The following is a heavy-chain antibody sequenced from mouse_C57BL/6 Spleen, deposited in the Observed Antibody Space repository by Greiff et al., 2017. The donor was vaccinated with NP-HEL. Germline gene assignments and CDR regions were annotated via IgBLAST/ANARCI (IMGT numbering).Heavy chain of an antibody. CDR1: GYTFTDYE. Sequence: QVQLQQSGAELVRPGASVTLSCKASGYTFTDYEMHWVKQTPVHGLEWIGAIDPETGGTAYNQKFKGKAILTAAKSSSTAYMQLRSLSSEDSAVYYCTSLYYYGSSYVSYWGQGTLVTVSA. CDR3: TSLYYYGSSYVSY. V-gene: IGHV1-15*01. J-gene: IGHJ3*01. CDR2: IDPETGGT. D-gene: IGHD1-1*01.